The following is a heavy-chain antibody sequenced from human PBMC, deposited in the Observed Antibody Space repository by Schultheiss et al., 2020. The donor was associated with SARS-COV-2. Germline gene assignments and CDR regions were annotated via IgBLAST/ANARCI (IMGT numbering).Heavy chain of an antibody. D-gene: IGHD3-22*01. CDR1: GYTFTSYG. V-gene: IGHV1-18*01. J-gene: IGHJ6*02. CDR3: ARVWRYYDSSGYYLGYYYYGMDV. CDR2: ISAYNGNT. Sequence: ASVKVSCKASGYTFTSYGISWVRQAPGQGLEWMGWISAYNGNTNYAQKLQGRVTITADESTSTAYMELSSLRSEETAVYYCARVWRYYDSSGYYLGYYYYGMDVWGQGTTVTVSS.